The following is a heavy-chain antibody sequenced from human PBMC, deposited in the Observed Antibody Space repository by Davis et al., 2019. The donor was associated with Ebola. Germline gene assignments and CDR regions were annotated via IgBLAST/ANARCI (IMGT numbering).Heavy chain of an antibody. D-gene: IGHD6-19*01. CDR2: IKQDGSEK. Sequence: GESLKISCAASGFTFSIYWMTWVRQAPGKGLEWVASIKQDGSEKHYVDSVKGRFTISRDNTKNSLYLQMNSLRAEDTGVYYCAGGQWVLPEDYWGQGTLVTVSS. CDR1: GFTFSIYW. CDR3: AGGQWVLPEDY. V-gene: IGHV3-7*01. J-gene: IGHJ4*02.